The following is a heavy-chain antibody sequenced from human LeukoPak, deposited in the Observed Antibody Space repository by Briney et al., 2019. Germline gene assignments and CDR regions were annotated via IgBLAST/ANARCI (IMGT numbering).Heavy chain of an antibody. CDR1: GFSFSDHP. CDR2: IGSDGTKK. V-gene: IGHV3-30*04. CDR3: ARQMTSTGLFDS. D-gene: IGHD4-17*01. Sequence: HGESLKISCVASGFSFSDHPFHWVRQSPDKGLEWVALIGSDGTKKYYADSVQGRFTVSRENSKNTLFLQMNTLRADDTAVYFCARQMTSTGLFDSWGQGTLVTVSS. J-gene: IGHJ4*02.